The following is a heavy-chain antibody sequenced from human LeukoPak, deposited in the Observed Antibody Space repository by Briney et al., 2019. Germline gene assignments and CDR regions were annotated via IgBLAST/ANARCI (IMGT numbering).Heavy chain of an antibody. V-gene: IGHV3-13*01. J-gene: IGHJ3*02. Sequence: PGGSLRLSCAASGFTFSTYDMHWVRQAPGKGLEWVSGIGTAYDTHYPDSVKCRFTISRENAKNSFYLQMNSLTVGDTAVYYCARAGQWFSDAFDIWGQGTMVTV. CDR1: GFTFSTYD. D-gene: IGHD3-22*01. CDR3: ARAGQWFSDAFDI. CDR2: IGTAYDT.